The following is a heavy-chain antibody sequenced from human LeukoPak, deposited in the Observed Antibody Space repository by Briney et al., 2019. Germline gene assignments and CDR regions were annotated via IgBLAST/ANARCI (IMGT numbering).Heavy chain of an antibody. CDR3: ARESSGSEPLFDP. Sequence: ASVKVSCKASGYTFTSYGISWVRQAPGQGPEWMGWISAYNGNTNYAQKLQGRVTMTTDTSTSTAHMELRSLRSDDTAVYYCARESSGSEPLFDPWGQGTLVTVSS. J-gene: IGHJ5*02. CDR1: GYTFTSYG. V-gene: IGHV1-18*01. CDR2: ISAYNGNT. D-gene: IGHD3-10*01.